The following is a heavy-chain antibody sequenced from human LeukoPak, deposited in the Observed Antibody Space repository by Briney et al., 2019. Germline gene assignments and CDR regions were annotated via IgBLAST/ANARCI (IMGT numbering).Heavy chain of an antibody. V-gene: IGHV4-38-2*02. J-gene: IGHJ4*02. CDR2: INDGGST. Sequence: SETLSLTCTVSGYSISSTYYWGWIRQPPGKGLGWIGSINDGGSTYYDPSRKSRVTISVDTSNNQFSLKVNSVTAADTAVYYCARLGGNSYGSYYFDYWGQGTLVTASS. CDR1: GYSISSTYY. D-gene: IGHD5-18*01. CDR3: ARLGGNSYGSYYFDY.